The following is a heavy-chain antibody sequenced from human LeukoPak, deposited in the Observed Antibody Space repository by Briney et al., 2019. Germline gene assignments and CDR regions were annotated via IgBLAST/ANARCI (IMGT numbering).Heavy chain of an antibody. CDR1: GYSFTSYW. D-gene: IGHD3-16*01. CDR3: ARQRFTTRAYAGNWFDP. J-gene: IGHJ5*02. V-gene: IGHV5-51*01. Sequence: GESLQISCKGSGYSFTSYWIGWVRPMPGKGLEWMGITYPGDSDTRYSPSFQRQVTISADKSISTAYLQWSSLKASDTAMYYCARQRFTTRAYAGNWFDPWGQGTLVTVSS. CDR2: TYPGDSDT.